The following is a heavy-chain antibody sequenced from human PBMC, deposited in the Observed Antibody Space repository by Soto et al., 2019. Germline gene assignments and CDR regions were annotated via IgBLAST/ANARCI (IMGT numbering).Heavy chain of an antibody. J-gene: IGHJ6*02. V-gene: IGHV3-11*01. CDR3: ASSGPYYYYYYGMDV. Sequence: VGSLRLSCAASGFTFSDYYMSWIRQAPGKGLEWVSYISSSGSTIYYADSVKGRFTISRDNAKNSLYLQMNSLRAEDTAVYYCASSGPYYYYYYGMDVWGQGTTVTVSS. CDR2: ISSSGSTI. CDR1: GFTFSDYY. D-gene: IGHD1-26*01.